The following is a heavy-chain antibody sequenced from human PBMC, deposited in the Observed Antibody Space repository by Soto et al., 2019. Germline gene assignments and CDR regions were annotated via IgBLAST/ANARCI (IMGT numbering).Heavy chain of an antibody. CDR1: GGSIRSGPYS. CDR3: ARLGGYCSGTSCYGYYGMDV. J-gene: IGHJ6*02. Sequence: SETLSLTCTVNGGSIRSGPYSWGWIRQPPGKGLEWIGTFHYSGSTYYSPSLESRVTISVDTSKNQFSLKVSSVTAADTAVYYCARLGGYCSGTSCYGYYGMDVWGQGTTVT. CDR2: FHYSGST. V-gene: IGHV4-39*01. D-gene: IGHD2-2*01.